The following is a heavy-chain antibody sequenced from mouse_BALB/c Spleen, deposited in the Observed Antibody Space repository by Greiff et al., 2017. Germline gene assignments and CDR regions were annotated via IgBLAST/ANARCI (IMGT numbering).Heavy chain of an antibody. CDR2: IYPYNGGT. Sequence: VQLQQSGPELVKPGASVKISCKASGYTFTDYNMHWVKQSHGKSLEWIGYIYPYNGGTGYNQKFKSKATLTVDNSSSTAYMELRSLTSEDSAVYYCARKWFAYWGQGTLVTVSA. V-gene: IGHV1S29*02. J-gene: IGHJ3*01. CDR3: ARKWFAY. CDR1: GYTFTDYN.